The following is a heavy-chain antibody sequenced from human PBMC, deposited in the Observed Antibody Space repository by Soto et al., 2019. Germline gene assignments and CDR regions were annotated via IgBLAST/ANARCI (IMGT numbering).Heavy chain of an antibody. Sequence: XGSLRLSSAASGFTVSSNYMSWARQAPGKGLEWVSVIYSGGSTYYADSVKGRFTISRDNSKNTLYLQMNSLRAEDTAVYYCARVTIKVVAARDAFDIWGQGTMVTVSS. J-gene: IGHJ3*02. D-gene: IGHD2-15*01. V-gene: IGHV3-53*01. CDR1: GFTVSSNY. CDR2: IYSGGST. CDR3: ARVTIKVVAARDAFDI.